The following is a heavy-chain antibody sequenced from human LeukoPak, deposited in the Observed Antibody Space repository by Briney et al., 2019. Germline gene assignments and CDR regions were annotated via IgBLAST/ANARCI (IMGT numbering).Heavy chain of an antibody. CDR2: INHSGST. J-gene: IGHJ5*02. CDR1: GGSFSGYH. CDR3: AREATLIAINWFDP. Sequence: PSETLSLTCAVYGGSFSGYHWSWIRQPPGKGLEWIGEINHSGSTNYNPSLKSRVTISVDTSKNQFSLKLSSVTAADTAVYYCAREATLIAINWFDPWGQGTLVTVSS. D-gene: IGHD2-2*01. V-gene: IGHV4-34*01.